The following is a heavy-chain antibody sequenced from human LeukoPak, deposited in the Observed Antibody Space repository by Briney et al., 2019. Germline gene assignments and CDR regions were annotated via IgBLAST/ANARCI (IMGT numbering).Heavy chain of an antibody. CDR1: GFNVMSKY. CDR2: MKGDGSEI. J-gene: IGHJ4*02. CDR3: ARGGY. Sequence: GGSLRLSCAASGFNVMSKYMSWVRQAPGKGLEWVANMKGDGSEIYYVDSVKGRFTISRDNAKNSLYLQMNSLRAEDTAVYYCARGGYWGQGTLVTVSS. V-gene: IGHV3-7*01.